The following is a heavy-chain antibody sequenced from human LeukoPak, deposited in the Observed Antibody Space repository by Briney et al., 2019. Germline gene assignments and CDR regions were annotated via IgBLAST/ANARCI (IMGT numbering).Heavy chain of an antibody. Sequence: GGSLRLSCAASGFTLRSYDMHWVRQATGKGLEWVSGIGTAGEIYYPGSVKGRFTISRENAKNSLYLQMNSLRAGDTAVYYCARSMTTVTYWGQGTLVTVSS. CDR3: ARSMTTVTY. J-gene: IGHJ4*02. D-gene: IGHD4-17*01. CDR2: IGTAGEI. V-gene: IGHV3-13*01. CDR1: GFTLRSYD.